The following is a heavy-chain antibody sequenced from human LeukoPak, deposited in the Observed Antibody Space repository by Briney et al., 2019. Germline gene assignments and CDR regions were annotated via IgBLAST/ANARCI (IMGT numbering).Heavy chain of an antibody. CDR2: IFYSGNT. CDR1: GGSISSYY. Sequence: PSETLSLTCTVSGGSISSYYWSWIGQPPGKGLEWIGYIFYSGNTNYNPSLKSRVTISLDTSKNQFSLRLSSVTAADTAMYYCARGARGYSYGWGQGTLFTVSS. J-gene: IGHJ4*02. V-gene: IGHV4-59*01. CDR3: ARGARGYSYG. D-gene: IGHD5-18*01.